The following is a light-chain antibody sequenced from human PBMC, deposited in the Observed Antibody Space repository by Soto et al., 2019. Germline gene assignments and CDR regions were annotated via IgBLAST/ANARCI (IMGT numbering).Light chain of an antibody. CDR1: QNINTW. J-gene: IGKJ1*01. V-gene: IGKV1-5*01. Sequence: DLQMTQSPSTLSASVGDRVTLTCRASQNINTWLAWFQQRPGTVPKLLIYDASTLAHGVPSRFSGSASGTEFTLTITSLQPDDFATYYCQHYDSYPWTFGQGTKVDIK. CDR3: QHYDSYPWT. CDR2: DAS.